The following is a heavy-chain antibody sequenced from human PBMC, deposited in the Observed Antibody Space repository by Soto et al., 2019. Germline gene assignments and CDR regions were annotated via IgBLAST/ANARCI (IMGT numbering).Heavy chain of an antibody. Sequence: GASVKVSCKASGGNFSSYAISWVRQAPGQGLEWMGGIIPIFGTANYAQKFQGRVTITADESTSTAYMELSSLRSEDTAVYYCARPLRAAATEDAFDIWGQGTMVTVSS. CDR2: IIPIFGTA. D-gene: IGHD2-2*01. CDR3: ARPLRAAATEDAFDI. V-gene: IGHV1-69*13. J-gene: IGHJ3*02. CDR1: GGNFSSYA.